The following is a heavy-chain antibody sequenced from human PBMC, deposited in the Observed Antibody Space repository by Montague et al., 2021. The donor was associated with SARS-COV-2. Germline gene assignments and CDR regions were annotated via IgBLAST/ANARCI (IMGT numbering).Heavy chain of an antibody. Sequence: SLRLSCAASGFTFSSYAMHWVRQAPGKGLEWVAVISYDGSNKYYADSVKGRFTISRDNSKNMLYLQMNSLRAEDTAVYYCARANYGSGFDPWGQGTLVTVSS. D-gene: IGHD3-10*01. CDR3: ARANYGSGFDP. CDR1: GFTFSSYA. CDR2: ISYDGSNK. V-gene: IGHV3-30-3*01. J-gene: IGHJ5*02.